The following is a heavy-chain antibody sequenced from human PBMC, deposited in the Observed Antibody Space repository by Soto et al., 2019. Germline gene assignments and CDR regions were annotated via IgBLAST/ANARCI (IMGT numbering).Heavy chain of an antibody. V-gene: IGHV3-30*03. CDR1: GFTFSDYA. CDR2: VSHDGRNT. CDR3: ARGGRQWLVTSDFYC. J-gene: IGHJ4*02. D-gene: IGHD6-19*01. Sequence: VQLVESGGGVVQPGRSLRLSCAASGFTFSDYAMHWVRQAPGKGLEWVAVVSHDGRNTHYADSVKGRFTISRDSSKNTFSLETTSLRAEDTAVYYCARGGRQWLVTSDFYCWGRGALVTVSS.